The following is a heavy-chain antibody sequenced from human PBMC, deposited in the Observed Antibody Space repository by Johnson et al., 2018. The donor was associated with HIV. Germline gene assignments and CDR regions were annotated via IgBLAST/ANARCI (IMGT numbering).Heavy chain of an antibody. CDR2: ISYDGSNK. V-gene: IGHV3-30*04. J-gene: IGHJ3*02. Sequence: QVQVVESGGGVVQPGRSLRLSCAASGFTFSSYAMHWVRQAPGKGLEWGAVISYDGSNKYYADSVKGRFTISRDNAKNSLYLQMNSLRAEDTAVYYCARDHIRGYDSPNDAFDIWGQGTMVTVSS. CDR3: ARDHIRGYDSPNDAFDI. CDR1: GFTFSSYA. D-gene: IGHD3-22*01.